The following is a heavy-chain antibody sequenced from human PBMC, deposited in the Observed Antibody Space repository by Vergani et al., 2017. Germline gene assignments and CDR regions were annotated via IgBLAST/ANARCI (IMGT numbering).Heavy chain of an antibody. CDR1: GFTFDDYA. CDR2: ISWNSGSI. Sequence: VQLVESGGGLVQPGRSLRLSCAASGFTFDDYAMHWVRQAPGKGLEWVSGISWNSGSIGYADSVKGRFTISRDNAKNSLYLQMNSLRAEYTALYYCAKGGSIAARPNFDYWGQGTLVTVSS. V-gene: IGHV3-9*01. CDR3: AKGGSIAARPNFDY. D-gene: IGHD6-6*01. J-gene: IGHJ4*02.